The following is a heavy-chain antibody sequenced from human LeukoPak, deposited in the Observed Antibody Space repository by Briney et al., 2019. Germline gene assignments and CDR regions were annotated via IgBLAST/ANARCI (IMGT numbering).Heavy chain of an antibody. Sequence: PGGSLRLSCAASGFTVSNNYMSWVRQAPGKGLEWVSLIHSDGTYYADSVKGRFTISRDNSRNTLYLQMDSLRAEDTAMYYCARDGSSRSLQYWGQGTLVTVSS. CDR2: IHSDGT. CDR3: ARDGSSRSLQY. CDR1: GFTVSNNY. V-gene: IGHV3-53*01. J-gene: IGHJ1*01.